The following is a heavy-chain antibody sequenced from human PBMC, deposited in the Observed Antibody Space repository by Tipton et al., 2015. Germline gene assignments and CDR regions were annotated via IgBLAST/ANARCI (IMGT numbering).Heavy chain of an antibody. D-gene: IGHD2-15*01. CDR1: GDFIGSDTYY. CDR2: VYYSGNT. CDR3: ARGGNNWFDP. J-gene: IGHJ5*02. Sequence: TLSLTCTVSGDFIGSDTYYWGWIRQSPGKGLEWIGNVYYSGNTYYNPSLKSRVTISIDTSKNQFSLKLSSVTAADTAVYYCARGGNNWFDPWGHGTLVTVSS. V-gene: IGHV4-39*07.